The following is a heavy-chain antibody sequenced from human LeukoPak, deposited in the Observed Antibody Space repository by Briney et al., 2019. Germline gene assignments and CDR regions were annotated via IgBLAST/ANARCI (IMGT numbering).Heavy chain of an antibody. V-gene: IGHV3-23*01. CDR3: AKEGGYYDRRVYYWDFLY. J-gene: IGHJ4*02. D-gene: IGHD3-22*01. CDR1: GFTFSNHN. Sequence: QPGGSLKLSCAASGFTFSNHNMYWVRRAPGKGLEWVSTISGGGSTYFADSVKGRFTISGDNSKKTLFLQMNSLRAEDTAVYYCAKEGGYYDRRVYYWDFLYWGQGTLVTVSS. CDR2: ISGGGST.